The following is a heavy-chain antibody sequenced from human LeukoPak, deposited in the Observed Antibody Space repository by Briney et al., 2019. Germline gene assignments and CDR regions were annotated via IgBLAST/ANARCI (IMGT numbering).Heavy chain of an antibody. Sequence: SETLSLTCTVSGGSISSYYWNWIRRPPGKGLEWIASVHYSGSTYYNPSLKSRLTISVDTSKNQFSLKVSSVTAADTAVYFCARQLYVSGSYYAPMDVWGKGTTVTISS. CDR1: GGSISSYY. J-gene: IGHJ6*03. CDR3: ARQLYVSGSYYAPMDV. CDR2: VHYSGST. D-gene: IGHD3-10*01. V-gene: IGHV4-59*05.